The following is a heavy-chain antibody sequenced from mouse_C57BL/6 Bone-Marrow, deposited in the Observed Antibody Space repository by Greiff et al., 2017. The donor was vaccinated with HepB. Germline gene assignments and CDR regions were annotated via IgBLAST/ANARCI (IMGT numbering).Heavy chain of an antibody. V-gene: IGHV1-58*01. Sequence: VQLQQSGAELVRPGSSVKMSCKTSGYTFTSYGINWVKQRPGQGLEWIGYIYIGNGYTEYNVKFKGKATLTSDTSSSTAYMQLSSLTSEDSAIYFCARERITTVVATKDYAMDYWGQGTSVTVSS. D-gene: IGHD1-1*01. CDR1: GYTFTSYG. CDR3: ARERITTVVATKDYAMDY. J-gene: IGHJ4*01. CDR2: IYIGNGYT.